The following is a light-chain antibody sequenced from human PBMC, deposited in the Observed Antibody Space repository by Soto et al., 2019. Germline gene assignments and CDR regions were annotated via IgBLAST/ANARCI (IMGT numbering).Light chain of an antibody. V-gene: IGKV1-5*03. J-gene: IGKJ1*01. CDR1: QSISSW. Sequence: DIQMTQSPSTLSASVGDRVTITCRASQSISSWLAWFQQKPGNAPKLLIYKASSLESGVPSRFSGSGSGTEFTLTISCLQPDDFVIYYCQQYRTYPRTFGQGTKVEIK. CDR2: KAS. CDR3: QQYRTYPRT.